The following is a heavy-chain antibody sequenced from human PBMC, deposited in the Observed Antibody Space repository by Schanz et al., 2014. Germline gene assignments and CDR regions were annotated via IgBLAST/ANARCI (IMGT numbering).Heavy chain of an antibody. CDR2: ISGSGGST. CDR3: AATTILAD. Sequence: EVQVVESGGGLVQPGGSLRLSCEASGFTLTSYALTWVRQAPGKGLEWVAGISGSGGSTDYADSVKGRFIIPRDNSKNTLYLQMNSLRAEDTAVYYCAATTILADWGQGTLVAVSS. J-gene: IGHJ4*02. CDR1: GFTLTSYA. V-gene: IGHV3-23*04. D-gene: IGHD3-3*01.